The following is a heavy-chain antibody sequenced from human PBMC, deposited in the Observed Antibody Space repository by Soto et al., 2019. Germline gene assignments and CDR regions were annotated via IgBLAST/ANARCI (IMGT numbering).Heavy chain of an antibody. D-gene: IGHD3-22*01. V-gene: IGHV1-46*03. Sequence: QVQLVQSGAEVKKPGASVKVSCKASGYTFTSYYMHWVRQAPGQGLEWMGIINPSGGSTSYAQKFQGRVTMTRDTSTSTVYMELSSLRSEATAVYYCARGADSSGYYRSNWFDPWGQGTLVTVSS. CDR2: INPSGGST. CDR1: GYTFTSYY. J-gene: IGHJ5*02. CDR3: ARGADSSGYYRSNWFDP.